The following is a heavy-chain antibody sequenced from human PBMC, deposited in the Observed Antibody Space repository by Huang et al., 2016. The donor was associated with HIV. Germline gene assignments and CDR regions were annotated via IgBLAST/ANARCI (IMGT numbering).Heavy chain of an antibody. J-gene: IGHJ6*02. CDR3: ARGPSRCDGGVGYVLSNGLDV. D-gene: IGHD2-21*01. CDR1: GGSMRPDY. Sequence: QVQLLESGPGLVRPSETLSLTCSVSGGSMRPDYWAWIRQSPGKGLEFLGYIYYTGNTKYNPSLESRLTSSLDASKKLLSLRLRSVTAADTAIYHWARGPSRCDGGVGYVLSNGLDVWGPGATVTVSS. V-gene: IGHV4-59*01. CDR2: IYYTGNT.